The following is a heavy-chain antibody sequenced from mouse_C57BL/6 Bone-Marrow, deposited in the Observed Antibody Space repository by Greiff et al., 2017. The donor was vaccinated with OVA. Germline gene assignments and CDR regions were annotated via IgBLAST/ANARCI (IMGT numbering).Heavy chain of an antibody. D-gene: IGHD1-1*01. CDR2: IHPNSGST. Sequence: GAELVKPGASVKLSCKASGYTFTSYWMHWVKQRPGQGLEWIGMIHPNSGSTNYNEKFKSKATLTVDKSSSTAYMQLSSLTSEDSAVYYCARRSYGSSSYYFDYWGQGTTLTVSS. J-gene: IGHJ2*01. CDR3: ARRSYGSSSYYFDY. V-gene: IGHV1-64*01. CDR1: GYTFTSYW.